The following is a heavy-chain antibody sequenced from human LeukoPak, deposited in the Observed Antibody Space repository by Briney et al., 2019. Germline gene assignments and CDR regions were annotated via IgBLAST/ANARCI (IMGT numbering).Heavy chain of an antibody. J-gene: IGHJ4*02. CDR2: IYHSGST. Sequence: SQTLSLTCAVSGGSISSGDYSWSWIRQPPGKGLEWIGYIYHSGSTYYNPSLKSRVTISVDRSKNQFSLNLSSVTAADTAIYYCASAERIAAAGYPYFGYWGQRALVTVSS. D-gene: IGHD6-13*01. CDR1: GGSISSGDYS. CDR3: ASAERIAAAGYPYFGY. V-gene: IGHV4-30-2*01.